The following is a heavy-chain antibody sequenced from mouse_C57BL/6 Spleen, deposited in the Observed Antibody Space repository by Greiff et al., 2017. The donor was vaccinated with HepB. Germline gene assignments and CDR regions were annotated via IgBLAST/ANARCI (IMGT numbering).Heavy chain of an antibody. CDR2: IDPNSGGT. D-gene: IGHD1-1*01. J-gene: IGHJ1*03. V-gene: IGHV1-72*01. CDR1: GYTFTSYW. CDR3: ARGHYYGSSPWYFDV. Sequence: QVQLKQPGAELVKPGASVKLSCKASGYTFTSYWMHWVKQRPGRGLEWIGRIDPNSGGTKYNEKFKSKATLTVDKPSSTAYMQLSSLTSEDSAVYYCARGHYYGSSPWYFDVWGTGTTVTVSS.